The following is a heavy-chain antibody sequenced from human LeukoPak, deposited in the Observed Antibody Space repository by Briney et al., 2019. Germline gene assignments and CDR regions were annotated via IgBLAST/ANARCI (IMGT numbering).Heavy chain of an antibody. D-gene: IGHD3-16*01. J-gene: IGHJ3*02. CDR1: GFTFSSYW. Sequence: GGSLRLSCAASGFTFSSYWMHWVRQALGKGRVWVSRINSDGSSTIYADSVKGRFTFSRDNAKNTLYLQMNSLRVEDTSVYYCARDGGDRRLGAFDIWGQGTMVTVSS. V-gene: IGHV3-74*01. CDR2: INSDGSST. CDR3: ARDGGDRRLGAFDI.